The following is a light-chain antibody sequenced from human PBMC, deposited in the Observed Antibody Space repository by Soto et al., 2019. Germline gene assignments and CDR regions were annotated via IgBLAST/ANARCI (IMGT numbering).Light chain of an antibody. CDR3: LSFDSSLSVV. V-gene: IGLV1-40*01. Sequence: QIVLTQPPSVYGAPGQRVTISCTGSSSNIGAGYDVHWYQQLPGRAPKLLIYGNTNRPSGVPDRFSGSKSGTSASLAITGLQAEDEADYYCLSFDSSLSVVFGGGTKLTVL. J-gene: IGLJ2*01. CDR1: SSNIGAGYD. CDR2: GNT.